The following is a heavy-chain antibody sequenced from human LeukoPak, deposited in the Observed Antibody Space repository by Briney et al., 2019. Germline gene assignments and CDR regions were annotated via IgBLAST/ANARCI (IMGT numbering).Heavy chain of an antibody. Sequence: KPSETLSLNCTVSGYSISSGYYWGWIRQPPGKGLEWIGSIYHSGSTYYNPSLKSRVTISVDTSKNQFSLKLSSVTAADTAVYYCARGAAAGTWTFDYWGQGTLVTVSS. J-gene: IGHJ4*02. D-gene: IGHD6-13*01. CDR2: IYHSGST. CDR1: GYSISSGYY. CDR3: ARGAAAGTWTFDY. V-gene: IGHV4-38-2*02.